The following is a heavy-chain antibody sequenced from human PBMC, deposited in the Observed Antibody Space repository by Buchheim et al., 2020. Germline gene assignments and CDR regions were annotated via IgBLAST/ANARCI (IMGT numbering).Heavy chain of an antibody. CDR2: ICGGGGST. CDR3: AKDPLGGPGIQLWSDY. V-gene: IGHV3-23*01. D-gene: IGHD5-18*01. CDR1: GFTFSSYA. Sequence: EVQLLESGGGLVQPGGSLRLSCAASGFTFSSYAMNWVRQAPGKGLEWVSAICGGGGSTYYADSVKGRFTISRDNSKNTLYLQMNSLRAEDTAVYYCAKDPLGGPGIQLWSDYWGQGTL. J-gene: IGHJ4*02.